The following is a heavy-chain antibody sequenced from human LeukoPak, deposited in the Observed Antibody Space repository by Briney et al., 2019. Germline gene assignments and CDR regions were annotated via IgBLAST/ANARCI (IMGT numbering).Heavy chain of an antibody. CDR1: GYTFTSYY. V-gene: IGHV1-46*01. D-gene: IGHD3-16*01. J-gene: IGHJ3*02. CDR3: ARSKTWTLGENAFDI. Sequence: ASVKVSCKASGYTFTSYYMHWVRQPPGQGLEWMGIINPSGGSTSYAQKFQGRVTMTRNTSISTAYMELSSLRSEDTAVYYCARSKTWTLGENAFDIWGQGTMVTVSS. CDR2: INPSGGST.